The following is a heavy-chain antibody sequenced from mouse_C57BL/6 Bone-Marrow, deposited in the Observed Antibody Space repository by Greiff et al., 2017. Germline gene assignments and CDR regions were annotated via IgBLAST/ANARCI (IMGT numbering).Heavy chain of an antibody. CDR1: GFTFSDYG. D-gene: IGHD1-1*01. V-gene: IGHV5-17*01. CDR2: ISSGSSTI. J-gene: IGHJ4*01. Sequence: EVKLVESGGGLVKPGGSLKLSCAASGFTFSDYGMHWVRQAPEKGLEWVAYISSGSSTIYYADTVKGRFTISRDNAKNTLFLQMTSLRSEDTAMYYCARSISYGSSYDYAMDYWGQGTSVTVSS. CDR3: ARSISYGSSYDYAMDY.